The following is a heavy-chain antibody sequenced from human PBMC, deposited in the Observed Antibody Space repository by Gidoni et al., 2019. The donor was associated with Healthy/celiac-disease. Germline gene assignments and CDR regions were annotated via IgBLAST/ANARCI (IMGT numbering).Heavy chain of an antibody. D-gene: IGHD1-26*01. CDR3: AREVGATLFDY. V-gene: IGHV3-30*01. Sequence: QVQLVESGGGVVQPGRSLRLSCAASGFTFSSYAMHWVRQAPGKGLEWVAVISYDGSNKYYADSVKGRFTISRDNSKNTLYLQMNSLRAEDTAVYYCAREVGATLFDYWGQGTLVTVSS. J-gene: IGHJ4*02. CDR1: GFTFSSYA. CDR2: ISYDGSNK.